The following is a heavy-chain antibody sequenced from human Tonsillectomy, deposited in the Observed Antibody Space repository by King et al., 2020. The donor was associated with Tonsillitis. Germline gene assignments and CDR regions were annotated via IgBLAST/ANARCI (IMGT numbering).Heavy chain of an antibody. CDR2: ISGSGGST. D-gene: IGHD4-17*01. J-gene: IGHJ4*02. V-gene: IGHV3-23*04. Sequence: VQLVESGGGWVQPGGSLRLSCAASGFTFSRSAVSWVRHAPGEGREWGSAISGSGGSTYYAESVKGRLTISRDNSKNTLYLQMNSLRAEDTAVYYCAKVARSGVTTNWGQGTLVTVSS. CDR1: GFTFSRSA. CDR3: AKVARSGVTTN.